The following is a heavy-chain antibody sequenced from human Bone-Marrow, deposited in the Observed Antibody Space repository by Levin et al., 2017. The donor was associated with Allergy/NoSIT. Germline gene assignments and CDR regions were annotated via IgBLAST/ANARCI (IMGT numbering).Heavy chain of an antibody. CDR2: IWFDGSNR. V-gene: IGHV3-33*01. J-gene: IGHJ4*02. CDR1: GFTFSNYA. Sequence: LSLTCAASGFTFSNYAMHWVRQAPGKGLEWVALIWFDGSNRYFADSVKGRFTLSRDNSKNTLYLQMNSLRADDTAVYFCARVSDGAGTYYTPDFWGRGTLVTVSS. CDR3: ARVSDGAGTYYTPDF. D-gene: IGHD3-10*01.